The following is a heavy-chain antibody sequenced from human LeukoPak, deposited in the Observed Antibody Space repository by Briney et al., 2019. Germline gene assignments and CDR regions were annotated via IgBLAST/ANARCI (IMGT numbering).Heavy chain of an antibody. CDR1: GYTFTSYG. V-gene: IGHV1-69*06. CDR2: IIPIFGTP. CDR3: ARGPEPHYYYYYYMDV. Sequence: GASVKVSCKASGYTFTSYGISWVRQAPGQGLEWMGGIIPIFGTPNYAQKFQGRVTITADKSTSTAFMELSSLRSEDTAVYYCARGPEPHYYYYYYMDVWGKGTTVTISS. D-gene: IGHD1-14*01. J-gene: IGHJ6*03.